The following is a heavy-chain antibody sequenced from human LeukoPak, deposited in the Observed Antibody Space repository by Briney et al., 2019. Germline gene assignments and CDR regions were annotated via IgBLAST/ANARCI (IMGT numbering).Heavy chain of an antibody. Sequence: PSETLSLTCAVYGGSFSGYYWSWIRQPPGKGLEWIGEINHSGSTNYNPSLKSRVTISVDTSKYQFSLKLSSVTAADTAVYYCARAANVLLWFGVTKFDPWGQGTLVTVSS. V-gene: IGHV4-34*01. D-gene: IGHD3-10*01. CDR2: INHSGST. CDR3: ARAANVLLWFGVTKFDP. J-gene: IGHJ5*02. CDR1: GGSFSGYY.